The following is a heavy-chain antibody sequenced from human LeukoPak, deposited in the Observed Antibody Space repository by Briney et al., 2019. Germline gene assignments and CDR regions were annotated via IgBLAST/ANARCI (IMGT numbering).Heavy chain of an antibody. V-gene: IGHV1-69*13. Sequence: SVKVSCKASGGTFSSYAISWVRQAPGQGLEWMGGIIPIFGTANYAQKFQGRVTITADESTSTAYMELSSLRSEDTAVYYCAGGEAWLQLWLHFDYWGQGTLVTVSS. D-gene: IGHD5-18*01. CDR2: IIPIFGTA. J-gene: IGHJ4*02. CDR3: AGGEAWLQLWLHFDY. CDR1: GGTFSSYA.